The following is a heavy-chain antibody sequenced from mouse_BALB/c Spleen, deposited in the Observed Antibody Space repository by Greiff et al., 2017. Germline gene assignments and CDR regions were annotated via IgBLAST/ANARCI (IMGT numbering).Heavy chain of an antibody. J-gene: IGHJ4*01. V-gene: IGHV2-9*02. Sequence: VMLVESGPGLVAPSQSLSITCTVSGFSLTSYGVHWVRQPPGKGLEWLGVIWAGGSTNYNSALMSRLSISKDNSKSQVFLKMNSLQTDDTAMYYCAKYDYAHYYAMDYWGQGTSVTVSS. CDR1: GFSLTSYG. CDR3: AKYDYAHYYAMDY. D-gene: IGHD2-4*01. CDR2: IWAGGST.